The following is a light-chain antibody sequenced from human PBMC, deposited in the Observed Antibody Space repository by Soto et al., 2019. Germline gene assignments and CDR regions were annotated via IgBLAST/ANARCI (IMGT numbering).Light chain of an antibody. Sequence: QSVLTQPPSASGPPGQGVTISCSGSTSNIGSNYVCWYQQLPGTAPKLLIHRNDQRPSGVPDRFSASKSGTSASLAISGLRSEDEADYYCAAWDGSLSGGVFGTGTKLTVL. CDR2: RND. CDR3: AAWDGSLSGGV. V-gene: IGLV1-47*01. CDR1: TSNIGSNY. J-gene: IGLJ1*01.